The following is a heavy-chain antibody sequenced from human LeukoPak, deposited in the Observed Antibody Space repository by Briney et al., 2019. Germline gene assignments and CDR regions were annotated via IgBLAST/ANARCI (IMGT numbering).Heavy chain of an antibody. CDR3: ARVRRAVTMVRGDPPGYYFDY. V-gene: IGHV1-2*02. CDR1: GYTFTGYY. Sequence: GASVKVSCKASGYTFTGYYMHWVRQAPGQGLEWMGWINPNSGGTNYAQKFQGRVTMTRDTSISTAYMELSRLRSDDTAVYYCARVRRAVTMVRGDPPGYYFDYWGQGTLVTVSS. D-gene: IGHD3-10*01. J-gene: IGHJ4*02. CDR2: INPNSGGT.